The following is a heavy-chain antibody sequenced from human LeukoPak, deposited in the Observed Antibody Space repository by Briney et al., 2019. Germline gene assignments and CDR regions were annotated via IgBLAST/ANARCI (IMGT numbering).Heavy chain of an antibody. Sequence: PSGTLSLTCTVSGGSISTYYWSWIRQPPGKGLEWIGYIYFSGSTDYNPSLKSRVIISVDTSNNQFSLKLSSVTAADTAVYYCAGYSSGWYVDYWGQGTLVTVSS. V-gene: IGHV4-59*01. CDR2: IYFSGST. CDR3: AGYSSGWYVDY. D-gene: IGHD6-19*01. CDR1: GGSISTYY. J-gene: IGHJ4*02.